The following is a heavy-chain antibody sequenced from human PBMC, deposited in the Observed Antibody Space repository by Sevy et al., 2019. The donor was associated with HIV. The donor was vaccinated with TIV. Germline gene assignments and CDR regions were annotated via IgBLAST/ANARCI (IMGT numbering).Heavy chain of an antibody. V-gene: IGHV4-59*01. CDR2: IYYSGST. CDR1: GGSISNYF. CDR3: ARESIGAVGDFDY. Sequence: SETLSLTCTVSGGSISNYFWGWIRQPPGKGLEWIGYIYYSGSTNYNPSLKSRITISVVTSKNQFSLKLSSVTAADTAVYYCARESIGAVGDFDYWGQGTLVTVSS. D-gene: IGHD6-13*01. J-gene: IGHJ4*02.